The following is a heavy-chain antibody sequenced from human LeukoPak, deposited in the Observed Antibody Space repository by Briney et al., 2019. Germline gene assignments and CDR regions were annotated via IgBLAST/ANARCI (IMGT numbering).Heavy chain of an antibody. CDR2: IYYSGST. CDR3: ARVLGSGSISWFDP. D-gene: IGHD3-10*02. J-gene: IGHJ5*02. CDR1: GGSTSSGDYY. V-gene: IGHV4-30-4*01. Sequence: PSQTLSLTCTVSGGSTSSGDYYWSWIRQPPGKGLEWIGYIYYSGSTYYNPSLKSRVTISVDTSKNQFSLKLSSVTAADTAVYYCARVLGSGSISWFDPWGQGTLVTVSS.